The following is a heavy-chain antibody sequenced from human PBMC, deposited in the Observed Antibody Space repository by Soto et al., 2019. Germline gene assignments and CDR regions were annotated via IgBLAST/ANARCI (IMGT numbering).Heavy chain of an antibody. CDR2: ISYDGTNK. CDR3: ARDPKTSGGQHWAFNYFDS. CDR1: GFSFSISP. J-gene: IGHJ4*02. V-gene: IGHV3-30-3*01. D-gene: IGHD7-27*01. Sequence: GGSLRLSCAASGFSFSISPMHWVRQAPGKGPEWVALISYDGTNKFYADSVKGRFTISRDNSKSTLYLQVDSPRPEDAAVYYCARDPKTSGGQHWAFNYFDSWGQGTLVTVSS.